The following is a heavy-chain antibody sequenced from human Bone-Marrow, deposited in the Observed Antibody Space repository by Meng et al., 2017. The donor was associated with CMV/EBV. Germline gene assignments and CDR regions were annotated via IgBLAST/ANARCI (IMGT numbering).Heavy chain of an antibody. CDR2: IIPILGIA. J-gene: IGHJ6*02. CDR3: ARDRGYSYYNYGMDV. V-gene: IGHV1-69*10. D-gene: IGHD5-18*01. Sequence: SVKISCKASGGTFSSYAISWVRQAPGQGLEWMGGIIPILGIANYAQKFQGRVTITADESTSTAYMELSSLRSEDTAVYYCARDRGYSYYNYGMDVWGQGTTVTVSS. CDR1: GGTFSSYA.